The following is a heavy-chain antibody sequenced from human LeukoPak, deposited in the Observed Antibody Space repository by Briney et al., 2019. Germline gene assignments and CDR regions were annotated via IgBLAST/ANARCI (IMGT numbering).Heavy chain of an antibody. D-gene: IGHD5-18*01. V-gene: IGHV4-59*12. J-gene: IGHJ4*02. Sequence: SETLSLTCTVSGGSISSYYWSWIRQPAGKGLEWIGEIYHSGSTNYNPSLKSRVTISVDKSKNQFSLKLSSVTAADTAVYYCARSDTAMVQYFDYWGQGTLVTVSS. CDR1: GGSISSYY. CDR2: IYHSGST. CDR3: ARSDTAMVQYFDY.